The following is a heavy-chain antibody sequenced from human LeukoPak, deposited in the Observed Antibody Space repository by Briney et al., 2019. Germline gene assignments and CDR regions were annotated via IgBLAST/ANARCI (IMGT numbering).Heavy chain of an antibody. Sequence: SETLSLTCTVSGDSLSSTTYNWGWIRQPPGTGLEWIGSIYYTGITYYNPSLKRRVTMSVDTSENQFSLNLNSVTAADTAVYYCARGFRYCSGGSCYPGVNWFDPWGQGTLVTVSS. CDR2: IYYTGIT. CDR3: ARGFRYCSGGSCYPGVNWFDP. J-gene: IGHJ5*02. CDR1: GDSLSSTTYN. D-gene: IGHD2-15*01. V-gene: IGHV4-39*01.